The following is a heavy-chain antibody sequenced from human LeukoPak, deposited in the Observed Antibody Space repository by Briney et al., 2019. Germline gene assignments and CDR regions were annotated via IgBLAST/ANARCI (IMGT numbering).Heavy chain of an antibody. D-gene: IGHD3-10*01. CDR1: GFTFSSYA. CDR2: ISGSGNRT. J-gene: IGHJ4*02. Sequence: PGGSLRLSCAASGFTFSSYAMSWVRQAPGKGLEWVSSISGSGNRTYYADSVKGRFTISRDNSKNTLFLQMNSLRAEDTAVFYCAKSGGGTTKNKYYFDYWGQGTLVTVSS. CDR3: AKSGGGTTKNKYYFDY. V-gene: IGHV3-23*01.